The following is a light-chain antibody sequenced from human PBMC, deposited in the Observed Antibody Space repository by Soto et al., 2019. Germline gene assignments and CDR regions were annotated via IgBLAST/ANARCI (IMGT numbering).Light chain of an antibody. CDR3: QKYNSGGPLT. CDR1: QSISSY. CDR2: AAS. J-gene: IGKJ4*01. V-gene: IGKV1-27*01. Sequence: DIQMTQSPSSLSAPVGDRVTITCRASQSISSYLNWYQQKPGKAPKLLIYAASTLQSGVPSRFRGSGSGTDFTLTISSLQPDDVASYFCQKYNSGGPLTFGGGTKVDIK.